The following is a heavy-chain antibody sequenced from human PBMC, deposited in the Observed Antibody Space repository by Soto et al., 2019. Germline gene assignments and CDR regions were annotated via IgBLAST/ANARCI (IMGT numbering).Heavy chain of an antibody. J-gene: IGHJ5*02. Sequence: GGSMRLSCSASGFTFNSYWMHWVRQAPGKGLVWVSRINSDGSSTSYADSVKGRFTISRDNAKNTLYLQMNSLRAEDTAVYYCARDLYNWNDPSGPIDPWGQGTLVTVSS. D-gene: IGHD1-1*01. CDR3: ARDLYNWNDPSGPIDP. V-gene: IGHV3-74*01. CDR1: GFTFNSYW. CDR2: INSDGSST.